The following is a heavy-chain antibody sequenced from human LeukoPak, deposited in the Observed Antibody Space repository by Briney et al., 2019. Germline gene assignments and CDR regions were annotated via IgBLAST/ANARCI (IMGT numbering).Heavy chain of an antibody. CDR2: INCNSGGT. CDR1: GYTFTGYH. J-gene: IGHJ4*02. CDR3: ARDLYDTSRGENFDY. Sequence: ASVKVSCKASGYTFTGYHIHWVRQAPGQRPEWMGWINCNSGGTKYAQKFQGRVTMTRDTSISTAYVELSGLRSDDTAVYYCARDLYDTSRGENFDYWGQGTLVTVSS. D-gene: IGHD5/OR15-5a*01. V-gene: IGHV1-2*02.